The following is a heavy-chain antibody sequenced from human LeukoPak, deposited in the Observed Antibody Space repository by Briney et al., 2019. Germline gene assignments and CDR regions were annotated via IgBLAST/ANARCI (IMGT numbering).Heavy chain of an antibody. V-gene: IGHV3-48*03. CDR1: GFTFSSYE. CDR3: ARERDPPAIDI. Sequence: GGSLRPSCVVSGFTFSSYEMNWVRQAPGKGLEWVSYISSSGSIMYYAESVKGRFTISRDNAKNSLYLQMNSLRPEDTAIYYCARERDPPAIDIWGQGTMVAVSS. J-gene: IGHJ3*02. CDR2: ISSSGSIM.